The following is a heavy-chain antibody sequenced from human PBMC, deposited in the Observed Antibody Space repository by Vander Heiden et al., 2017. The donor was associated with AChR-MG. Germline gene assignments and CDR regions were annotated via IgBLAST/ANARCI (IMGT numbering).Heavy chain of an antibody. CDR1: GFTVSSNY. Sequence: EVQLVETGGGLIQPGGSLRLSCAASGFTVSSNYMSWVRQAPGKGLEWVSVIYSGGSTYYADSVKGRFTISRDNSKNTLYLQMNSLRAEDTAVYYCARDLGTTVTIDAFDIWGQGTMVTVSS. D-gene: IGHD4-17*01. J-gene: IGHJ3*02. V-gene: IGHV3-53*02. CDR2: IYSGGST. CDR3: ARDLGTTVTIDAFDI.